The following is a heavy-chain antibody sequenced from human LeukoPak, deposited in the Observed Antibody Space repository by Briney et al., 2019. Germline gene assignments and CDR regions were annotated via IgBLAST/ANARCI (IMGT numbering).Heavy chain of an antibody. V-gene: IGHV1-18*01. CDR3: ATKIRKPQIAVADPWIY. D-gene: IGHD6-19*01. J-gene: IGHJ4*02. CDR1: GYTFTSYG. Sequence: ASVKVSCKASGYTFTSYGTSWVRQAPGQGLEWMGWISAYNGNTNYAQKLQGRFTMTTDTSTSTAYMELRSMRSDDTAVYYCATKIRKPQIAVADPWIYWGQGTLVTVSS. CDR2: ISAYNGNT.